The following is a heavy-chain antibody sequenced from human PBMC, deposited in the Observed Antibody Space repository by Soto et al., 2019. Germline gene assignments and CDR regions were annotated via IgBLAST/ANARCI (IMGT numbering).Heavy chain of an antibody. J-gene: IGHJ4*02. D-gene: IGHD3-3*01. CDR3: AKESRFLEWSRSFDY. V-gene: IGHV3-23*01. Sequence: GGSLRLSCASSGFTFSSYAMRCVRQPPGKGLEWFSAISGGGGSTYYADSVKGRFTISRDNSKNTLYMQMNSLRAEDTAVYYCAKESRFLEWSRSFDYWGQGALVNVSS. CDR2: ISGGGGST. CDR1: GFTFSSYA.